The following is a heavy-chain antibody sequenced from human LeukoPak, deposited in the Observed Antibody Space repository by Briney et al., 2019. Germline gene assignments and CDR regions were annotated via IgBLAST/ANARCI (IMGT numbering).Heavy chain of an antibody. V-gene: IGHV4-4*07. Sequence: PSETLSLTCTVSSGSIRSYYWGWVRQPPGKGLEWIGRIYTTGTTQYNPSLESRVTMSVDTSTNQFSLNLRSMTAADTAVYYCGRQGYTASYYFFDYWSQGTLVAVS. CDR3: GRQGYTASYYFFDY. CDR2: IYTTGTT. D-gene: IGHD1-26*01. CDR1: SGSIRSYY. J-gene: IGHJ4*02.